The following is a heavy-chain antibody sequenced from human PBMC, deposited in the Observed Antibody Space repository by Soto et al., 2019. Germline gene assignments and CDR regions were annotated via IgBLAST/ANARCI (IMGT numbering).Heavy chain of an antibody. D-gene: IGHD3-10*01. CDR3: ARQRGCDY. CDR1: GFTFSGYS. J-gene: IGHJ4*02. V-gene: IGHV3-7*01. Sequence: EVQLVESGGGLVQPGGSLRLSCAASGFTFSGYSMSWVRQAPGKGLEWVANIKQDGSEKYYVASVKGRFTISRDNAKNSVYLQMNSLXXXXXXXYYCARQRGCDYWGQGTLVTVSS. CDR2: IKQDGSEK.